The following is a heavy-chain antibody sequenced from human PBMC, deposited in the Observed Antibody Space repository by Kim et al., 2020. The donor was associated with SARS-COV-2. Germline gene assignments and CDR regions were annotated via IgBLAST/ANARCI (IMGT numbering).Heavy chain of an antibody. J-gene: IGHJ4*02. Sequence: SETLSLTCTVSAYSISSDYYWGWIRQPPGKGLEWIGTISHGGSTFYNPSLKSRVTISLDRSKNQFSLKLRSVTAADTAVYYCARDRGRTGYASSSDYWGQGTLVTVSS. CDR1: AYSISSDYY. CDR2: ISHGGST. CDR3: ARDRGRTGYASSSDY. V-gene: IGHV4-38-2*02. D-gene: IGHD3-16*01.